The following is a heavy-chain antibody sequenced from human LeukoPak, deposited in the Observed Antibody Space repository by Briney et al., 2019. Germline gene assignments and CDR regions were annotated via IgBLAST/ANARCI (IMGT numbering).Heavy chain of an antibody. V-gene: IGHV3-15*04. CDR3: TTLAFDVHY. CDR1: GFTFVNAW. Sequence: GGSLRLSCAASGFTFVNAWMTWVRQAPGKGLEWVGRMESNPAGGRTDYAAPVKGRFTISRDDSRSTLYLQLNYLRAEDTAVYYCTTLAFDVHYWGRGTLITVSS. CDR2: MESNPAGGRT. J-gene: IGHJ4*02. D-gene: IGHD2/OR15-2a*01.